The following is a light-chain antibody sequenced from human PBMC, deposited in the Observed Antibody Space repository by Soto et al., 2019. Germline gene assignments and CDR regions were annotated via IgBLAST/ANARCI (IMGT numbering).Light chain of an antibody. V-gene: IGLV2-14*01. CDR3: SSYTNKTTLVV. CDR1: SSDIGGFDY. Sequence: QSVLTQPASVSGSPGQSITISCTGSSSDIGGFDYVSWYQQHPGKAPKLMIYEVDNRPSGVSHRFSASKSGNTASLTISGLQAEDEADYYCSSYTNKTTLVVFGGGTKLTVL. CDR2: EVD. J-gene: IGLJ2*01.